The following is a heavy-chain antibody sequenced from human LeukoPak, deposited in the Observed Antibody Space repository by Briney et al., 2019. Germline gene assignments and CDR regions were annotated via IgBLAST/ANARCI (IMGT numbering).Heavy chain of an antibody. CDR2: IYYTGST. CDR1: GGSISSYY. CDR3: ARGSKAAPGTFDY. J-gene: IGHJ4*02. Sequence: SETLSLTCTVSGGSISSYYWSWIRQPPGKGLEWIGYIYYTGSTDYNPSLKSRVAVSVDTSKNQFSLKLSSVTAADTAVYYCARGSKAAPGTFDYWGQGTLVTVSS. D-gene: IGHD6-13*01. V-gene: IGHV4-59*01.